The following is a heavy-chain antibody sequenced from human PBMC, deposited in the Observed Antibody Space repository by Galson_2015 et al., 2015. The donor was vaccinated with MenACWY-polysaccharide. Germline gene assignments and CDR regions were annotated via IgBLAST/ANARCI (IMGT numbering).Heavy chain of an antibody. CDR2: ISYDGSNK. CDR3: AKDRRATTTECMDV. CDR1: GFSFRSYG. Sequence: SLRLSCAASGFSFRSYGMYWVRQAPGKGLEWVAVISYDGSNKHYGDSVKGRFTISRDNPNNTLYLQMNSLRAEDTAVYYCAKDRRATTTECMDVWGKGTTVTVS. V-gene: IGHV3-30*18. D-gene: IGHD1-26*01. J-gene: IGHJ6*03.